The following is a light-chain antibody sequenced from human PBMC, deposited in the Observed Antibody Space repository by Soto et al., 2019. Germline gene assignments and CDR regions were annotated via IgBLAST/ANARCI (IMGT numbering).Light chain of an antibody. V-gene: IGKV3-11*01. Sequence: PWERATLSCRASQSLSSSLAWYKQKPGQAPRVLIYDTSSRATGIPARFSGSGSGTDFTLTIRSLEPEDSAVYYCHQRSNWWTFGQGTKVDIK. CDR1: QSLSSS. CDR3: HQRSNWWT. CDR2: DTS. J-gene: IGKJ1*01.